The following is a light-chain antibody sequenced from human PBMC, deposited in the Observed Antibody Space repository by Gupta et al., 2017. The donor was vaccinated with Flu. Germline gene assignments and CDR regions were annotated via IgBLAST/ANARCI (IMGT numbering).Light chain of an antibody. CDR3: RQWERCPWA. CDR2: QGS. J-gene: IGKJ1*01. V-gene: IGKV2-30*01. CDR1: QNLVYSDGNTY. Sequence: DVVMTQSPLSLPVTLGQPASISCRSSQNLVYSDGNTYLHWFQQRPGQSPRRLIHQGSYRGSGVPDRFSGSGSGTNFTLKISRVEAEDVGVYCCRQWERCPWAFGQGTKVEIK.